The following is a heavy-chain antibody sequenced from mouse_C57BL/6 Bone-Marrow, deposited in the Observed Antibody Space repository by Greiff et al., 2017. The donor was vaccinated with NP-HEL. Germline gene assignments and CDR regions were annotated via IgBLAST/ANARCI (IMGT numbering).Heavy chain of an antibody. CDR1: GYTFTDYY. D-gene: IGHD2-3*01. J-gene: IGHJ2*01. CDR2: IYPGSGNT. Sequence: QVQLKQSGAELVRPGASVKLSCKASGYTFTDYYINWVKQRPGQGLEWIARIYPGSGNTYYNEKFKGKATLTAEKSSSTAYMQLSSLTSEDSAVYFCARERWSYYFDYWGQGTTLTVSS. V-gene: IGHV1-76*01. CDR3: ARERWSYYFDY.